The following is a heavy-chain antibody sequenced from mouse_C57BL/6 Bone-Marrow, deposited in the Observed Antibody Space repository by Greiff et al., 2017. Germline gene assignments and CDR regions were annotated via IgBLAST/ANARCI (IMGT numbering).Heavy chain of an antibody. CDR2: ISNGGGST. CDR3: ARHFDEYALDY. V-gene: IGHV5-12*01. Sequence: EVQLVESGGGLVQPGGSLKFSCAASGFTFSDYYMYWVSQTPEKRLEWVAYISNGGGSTYYPDTVKGRFTISRDNAKNTLYLQRSRLKSEDTAMYYCARHFDEYALDYWGQGTTLTVSS. CDR1: GFTFSDYY. J-gene: IGHJ2*01. D-gene: IGHD5-2*01.